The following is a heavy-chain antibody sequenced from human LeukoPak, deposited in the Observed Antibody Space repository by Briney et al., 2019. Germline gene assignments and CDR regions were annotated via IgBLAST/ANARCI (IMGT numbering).Heavy chain of an antibody. CDR3: ARALVGADDAFDI. Sequence: SETLSLTCTVSGGSISSSSYYWGWIRQPPGKGLEWIGSIYYSGSTYYNPSLKSRVTISVDTSKNQFSLKLSSVTAADTAVYYCARALVGADDAFDIWGQGTMVTVSS. V-gene: IGHV4-39*07. CDR2: IYYSGST. CDR1: GGSISSSSYY. D-gene: IGHD1-26*01. J-gene: IGHJ3*02.